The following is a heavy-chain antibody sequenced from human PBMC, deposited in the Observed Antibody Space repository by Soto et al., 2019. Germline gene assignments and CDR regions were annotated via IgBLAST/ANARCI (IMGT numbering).Heavy chain of an antibody. D-gene: IGHD3-3*01. CDR1: GGSISSSSHY. Sequence: SETLSLTCTVSGGSISSSSHYWGWIRQPPGKGLEWIGNIYYAGNTYYYPSLKSRATLSVDTSKNRSSLKLSSVTAADTAIYYCARFSTWSAYYVYNNFYMDVWGRGTPVTVSS. CDR2: IYYAGNT. V-gene: IGHV4-39*01. J-gene: IGHJ6*03. CDR3: ARFSTWSAYYVYNNFYMDV.